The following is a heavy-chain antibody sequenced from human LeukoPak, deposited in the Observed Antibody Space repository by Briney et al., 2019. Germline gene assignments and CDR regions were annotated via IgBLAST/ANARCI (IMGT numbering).Heavy chain of an antibody. CDR2: ISYSGST. CDR3: ARGQGAYFDY. V-gene: IGHV4-59*01. CDR1: GDSISRYY. Sequence: SETLSLTCTVSGDSISRYYWFWIRQPPGKGPECIGYISYSGSTNYNPSLKSRVTISLDTSKNQFSLKPSSVTAADTAVFYCARGQGAYFDYWGQGILVTVSS. J-gene: IGHJ4*02.